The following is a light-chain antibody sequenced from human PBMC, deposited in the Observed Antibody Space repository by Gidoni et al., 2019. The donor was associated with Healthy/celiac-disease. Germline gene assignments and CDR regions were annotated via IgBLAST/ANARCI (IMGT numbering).Light chain of an antibody. Sequence: ERVMTQSPATLSVSPGERATLSCRASQSVRSNLAWYQQKPGQAPRLLIYGASTRATGTPARFSGSGSGTEFTLTISSLQSEDFAVYYCQQYNNWPPLTFGGXTKVEIK. CDR2: GAS. CDR1: QSVRSN. V-gene: IGKV3-15*01. CDR3: QQYNNWPPLT. J-gene: IGKJ4*01.